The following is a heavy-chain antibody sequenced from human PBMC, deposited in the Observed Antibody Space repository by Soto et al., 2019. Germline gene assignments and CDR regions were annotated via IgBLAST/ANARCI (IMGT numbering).Heavy chain of an antibody. CDR2: ISGSGANT. CDR1: GFTFSSYA. CDR3: AKCAGSGWSPDY. D-gene: IGHD6-19*01. J-gene: IGHJ4*02. V-gene: IGHV3-23*01. Sequence: PGGSLRLSCAASGFTFSSYAMRWVRQAPGKGLEWVSAISGSGANTYYADSVKGRFTISRDNSKNTLFLQLNSLRAEDTAVYYWAKCAGSGWSPDYWGQGTRVTVAS.